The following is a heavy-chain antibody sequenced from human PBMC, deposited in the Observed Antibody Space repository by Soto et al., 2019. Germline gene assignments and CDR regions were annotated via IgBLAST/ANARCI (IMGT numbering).Heavy chain of an antibody. CDR2: ISVYNDNA. V-gene: IGHV1-18*01. J-gene: IGHJ4*02. CDR3: SLEKYHDCVGGAFDY. CDR1: GYTFINYG. D-gene: IGHD2-2*01. Sequence: QVPLVQSGAEVKKPGASVKVSCKTSGYTFINYGFSWVRQAPGQGLEWMGWISVYNDNAHYAQKFQGRVTMTTDTSTSTAYMELRSLTSDDTAVYYCSLEKYHDCVGGAFDYWGQGTLVTVSS.